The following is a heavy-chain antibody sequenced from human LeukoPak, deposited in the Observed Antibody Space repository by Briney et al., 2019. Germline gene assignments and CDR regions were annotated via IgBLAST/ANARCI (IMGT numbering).Heavy chain of an antibody. CDR1: GYTFARYA. CDR3: ARDPNTAYYDSLTGQDYPSWFYP. J-gene: IGHJ5*02. CDR2: IGACIGNT. V-gene: IGHV1-18*01. Sequence: ASLKVSCKASGYTFARYAISWVRQAPAERLEGMGWIGACIGNTNYAQNTPGTATMTTDTSTSTAYMALRRLRSDDSAVYYCARDPNTAYYDSLTGQDYPSWFYPGGERILVTAS. D-gene: IGHD3-9*01.